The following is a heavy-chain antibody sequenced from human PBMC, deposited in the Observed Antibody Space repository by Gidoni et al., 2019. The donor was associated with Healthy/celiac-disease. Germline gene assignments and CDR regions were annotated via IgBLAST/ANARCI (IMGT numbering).Heavy chain of an antibody. CDR1: GFTFSSYG. J-gene: IGHJ4*02. V-gene: IGHV3-30*03. CDR3: ASYSSSLYLDPPPFDY. Sequence: QVQLVESGGGVVQPGRSLRLSCAASGFTFSSYGMHWGRQAPGKGLEWVAVISYEGSNKYYADPVKGRFTISRDNSKNTLYLQMNILRAEDTAVYYCASYSSSLYLDPPPFDYWGQGTLVTVSS. CDR2: ISYEGSNK. D-gene: IGHD6-13*01.